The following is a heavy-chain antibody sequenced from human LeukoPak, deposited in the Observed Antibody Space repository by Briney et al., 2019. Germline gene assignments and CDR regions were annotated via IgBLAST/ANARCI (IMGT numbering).Heavy chain of an antibody. Sequence: ASVKVSCKASGYTFTSYDINWVRQATGQGLEWMGWMNPNSGNTGYAQKFQGRVTMTRNTSISTAYMELSGLRSEDTAVYYCARGGAVPAAITWFDPWGQGTLVTVSS. CDR2: MNPNSGNT. CDR1: GYTFTSYD. V-gene: IGHV1-8*01. D-gene: IGHD2-2*02. CDR3: ARGGAVPAAITWFDP. J-gene: IGHJ5*02.